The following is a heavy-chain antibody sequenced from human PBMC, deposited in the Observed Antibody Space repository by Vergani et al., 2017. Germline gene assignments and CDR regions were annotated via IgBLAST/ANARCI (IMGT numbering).Heavy chain of an antibody. J-gene: IGHJ5*02. CDR2: IYYSGST. CDR1: GASISSSNYY. CDR3: ARHSPVGWLVKLGWIDP. D-gene: IGHD6-19*01. Sequence: QLQLQESGPALVKPSATLSLTCSVSGASISSSNYYWGWIRQPPGKGLEWIASIYYSGSTYYNPSLKSRVTISEDTSKNQFSLKLSSVTAAYTAVYFCARHSPVGWLVKLGWIDPWGQGILVTVSS. V-gene: IGHV4-39*01.